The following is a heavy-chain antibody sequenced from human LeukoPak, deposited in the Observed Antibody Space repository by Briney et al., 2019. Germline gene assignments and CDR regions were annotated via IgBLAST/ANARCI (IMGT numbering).Heavy chain of an antibody. CDR2: MNPNSGNT. CDR1: GYTFTSYD. V-gene: IGHV1-8*01. CDR3: ARKLGDYYYYYMDV. D-gene: IGHD2-15*01. Sequence: ASVKVSCKASGYTFTSYDINWVRQATGQGLEWMGWMNPNSGNTGYAQKFLGRVTMTRNTSISTAYMELSSLRSEDTAVYYCARKLGDYYYYYMDVWGKGTTVTVSS. J-gene: IGHJ6*03.